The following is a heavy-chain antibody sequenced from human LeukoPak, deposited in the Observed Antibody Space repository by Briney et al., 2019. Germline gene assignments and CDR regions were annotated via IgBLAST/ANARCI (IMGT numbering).Heavy chain of an antibody. CDR3: ASPMVRGVQYPHAFDI. V-gene: IGHV3-66*02. J-gene: IGHJ3*02. Sequence: GGSLRLSCAASGFTFNGHWMTWVRQAPGKGLEWVSVIYSGGSTYYADSVKGRFTISRDNSKNTLHLQMNSLRAEDTAVYYCASPMVRGVQYPHAFDIWGQGTMVTVSS. CDR1: GFTFNGHW. CDR2: IYSGGST. D-gene: IGHD3-10*01.